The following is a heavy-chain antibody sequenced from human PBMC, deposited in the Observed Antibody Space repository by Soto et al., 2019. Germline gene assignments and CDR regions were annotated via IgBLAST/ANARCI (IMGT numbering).Heavy chain of an antibody. J-gene: IGHJ4*02. CDR2: IYYTGNT. Sequence: QVQLQESGPGLVKPSQTLSLTCTVSGGSISSGGTGSYWTWIRQLPGKGLEWIGYIYYTGNTYYTXSXKXXPTISIDTAENQFSLKLTSVTAADPAVYFCASGHDAYKVRYWGQGTLVTVSS. CDR3: ASGHDAYKVRY. V-gene: IGHV4-31*03. D-gene: IGHD1-1*01. CDR1: GGSISSGGTGSY.